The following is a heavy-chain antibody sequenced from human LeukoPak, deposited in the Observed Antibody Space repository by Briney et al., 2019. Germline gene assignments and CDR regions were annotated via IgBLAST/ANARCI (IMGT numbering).Heavy chain of an antibody. CDR2: ISSSSSYI. CDR1: GFTFSSYS. CDR3: ARDFRVLATSRDY. Sequence: NPGGSLRLSCAASGFTFSSYSMNWVRQAPGKGLEWVSSISSSSSYIYYADSVKGRFTISRDNAKNSLYLQMNSLRAEDTAVYYCARDFRVLATSRDYWGQGTLVTVSS. V-gene: IGHV3-21*01. J-gene: IGHJ4*02. D-gene: IGHD5-12*01.